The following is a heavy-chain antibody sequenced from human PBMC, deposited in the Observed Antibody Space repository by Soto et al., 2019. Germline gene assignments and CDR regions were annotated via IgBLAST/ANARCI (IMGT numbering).Heavy chain of an antibody. CDR3: ARDSKRGYSGYDKLDY. D-gene: IGHD5-12*01. J-gene: IGHJ4*02. CDR2: IYYSGST. V-gene: IGHV4-59*01. CDR1: GGSISSYY. Sequence: QMQLQESGPGLVKPSETLSLTCTVSGGSISSYYWTWIRQPPGKGLEWIGYIYYSGSTNYNPSLKSRVTISVDTSKNQFSLKLSSVTAADTAVYYCARDSKRGYSGYDKLDYWGQGTLVTVSS.